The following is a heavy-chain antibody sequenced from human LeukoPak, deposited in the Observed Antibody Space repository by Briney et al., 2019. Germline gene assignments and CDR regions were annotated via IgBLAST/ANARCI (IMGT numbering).Heavy chain of an antibody. Sequence: PSETLSLTCTVSGASINSDTSYWAWIRQPPGKGLEWVGNIFYSGSTSYKPSLKSRVTISVDTSKNQFSLKLSSVTAADTAVYYCARGTKWLRYWDYWGQGTLVTVSS. CDR2: IFYSGST. V-gene: IGHV4-39*07. CDR1: GASINSDTSY. CDR3: ARGTKWLRYWDY. J-gene: IGHJ4*02. D-gene: IGHD5-12*01.